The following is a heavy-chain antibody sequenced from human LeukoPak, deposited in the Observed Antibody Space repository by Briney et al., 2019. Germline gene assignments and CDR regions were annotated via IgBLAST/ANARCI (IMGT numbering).Heavy chain of an antibody. CDR3: VPSFSGSFV. CDR2: ISDDGSDK. V-gene: IGHV3-30*03. J-gene: IGHJ4*02. CDR1: GFTFSSYG. Sequence: PGGALRVSCAAPGFTFSSYGMNWVRQAPGKGLEWVPVISDDGSDKYYGVSVQGRFTISRDDSENTLFLEMKSLRAEDTAVYYCVPSFSGSFVWGQGTPVTVSS. D-gene: IGHD3-10*01.